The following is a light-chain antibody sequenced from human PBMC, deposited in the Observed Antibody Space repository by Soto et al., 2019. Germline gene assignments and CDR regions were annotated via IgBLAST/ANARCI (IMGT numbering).Light chain of an antibody. Sequence: DIQMTQSPSTLSASVGDRVTITCRASQTISSFLAWYQQKPGKAPKLLIYKASSLESGVPSRFSGSGSETEFTLTISSLQPDDFATYYCQHYKSYSTFGQGTKLEIK. CDR3: QHYKSYST. CDR2: KAS. CDR1: QTISSF. J-gene: IGKJ2*01. V-gene: IGKV1-5*03.